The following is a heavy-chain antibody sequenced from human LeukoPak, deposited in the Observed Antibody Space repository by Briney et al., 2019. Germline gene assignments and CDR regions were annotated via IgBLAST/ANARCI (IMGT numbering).Heavy chain of an antibody. CDR1: GGSISNGDYY. V-gene: IGHV4-39*07. Sequence: SETLSLTCTVSGGSISNGDYYWGWIRQPPGKGLEWIGSIYYSGSTNYNPSLKSRVTISVDTSKNQFSLKLNSVTAADTAVYYCARTLNWPNWFDPWGQGTLVTVSS. CDR2: IYYSGST. J-gene: IGHJ5*02. CDR3: ARTLNWPNWFDP.